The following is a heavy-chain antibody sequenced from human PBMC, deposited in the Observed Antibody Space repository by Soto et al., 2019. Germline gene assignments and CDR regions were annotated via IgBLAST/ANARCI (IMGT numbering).Heavy chain of an antibody. CDR3: ARSRSTYYYDSSGYLDY. CDR1: GFTFSSNY. J-gene: IGHJ4*02. Sequence: PGGSLRLSCASSGFTFSSNYMSWVRQAPGKGLEWVSVIYSGGSTYYADSVKGRFTISRDNSKNTLYLQMNSLRAEDTAVYYCARSRSTYYYDSSGYLDYWGQGTLVTISS. D-gene: IGHD3-22*01. V-gene: IGHV3-66*01. CDR2: IYSGGST.